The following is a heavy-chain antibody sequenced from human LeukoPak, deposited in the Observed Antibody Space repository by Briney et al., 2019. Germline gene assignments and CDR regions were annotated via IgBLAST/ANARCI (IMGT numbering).Heavy chain of an antibody. V-gene: IGHV3-66*01. CDR1: GFTVSTNY. Sequence: GGSLRLSCAASGFTVSTNYMGWVRQAPGKGLDWVSVIYSCGGAYYADSVKDRFTISRDTSKHKLYLQMNSVTAEDTAVYYRARGASLASAARGFDYWGQGTLVTVSS. CDR3: ARGASLASAARGFDY. J-gene: IGHJ4*02. CDR2: IYSCGGA. D-gene: IGHD6-25*01.